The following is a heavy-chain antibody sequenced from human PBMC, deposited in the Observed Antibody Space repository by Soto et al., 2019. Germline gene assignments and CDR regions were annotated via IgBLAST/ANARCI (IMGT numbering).Heavy chain of an antibody. J-gene: IGHJ1*01. V-gene: IGHV3-9*01. D-gene: IGHD6-13*01. Sequence: GGSLRLCCAASGFTFDDYAMHWVRQVPGKGLEWVSGINWNSGSIGYGDSVKGRFAISRDNAKNSLHLQMNSLSAEDTAFYYCVKDESINWYSGHFRHWGQGTLVTVSS. CDR2: INWNSGSI. CDR1: GFTFDDYA. CDR3: VKDESINWYSGHFRH.